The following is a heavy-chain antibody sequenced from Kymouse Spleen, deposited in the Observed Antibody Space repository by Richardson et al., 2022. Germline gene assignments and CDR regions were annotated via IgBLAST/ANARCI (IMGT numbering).Heavy chain of an antibody. CDR2: INHSGST. CDR1: GGSFSGYY. CDR3: ANWNWDAFDI. J-gene: IGHJ3*02. V-gene: IGHV4-34*01. D-gene: IGHD1-7*01. Sequence: QVQLQQWGAGLLKPSETLSLTCAVYGGSFSGYYWSWIRQPPGKGLEWIGEINHSGSTNYNPSLKSRVTISVDTSKNQFSLKLSSVTAADTAVYYCANWNWDAFDIWGQGTMVTVSS.